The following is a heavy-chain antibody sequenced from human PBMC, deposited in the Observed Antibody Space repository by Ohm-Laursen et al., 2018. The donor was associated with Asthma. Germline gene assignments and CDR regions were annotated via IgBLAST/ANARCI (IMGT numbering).Heavy chain of an antibody. CDR1: GFTFSSYS. J-gene: IGHJ4*02. V-gene: IGHV3-30*03. D-gene: IGHD2-21*01. CDR3: AREMGLYCGGDCAVDY. Sequence: RSLRLSCTASGFTFSSYSMNWVRQAPGKGLEWVAVISYDGSNKYYADSVKGRFTISRDNSKNTLYLQMNSLRAEDTAVYYCAREMGLYCGGDCAVDYWGQGTLVTVSS. CDR2: ISYDGSNK.